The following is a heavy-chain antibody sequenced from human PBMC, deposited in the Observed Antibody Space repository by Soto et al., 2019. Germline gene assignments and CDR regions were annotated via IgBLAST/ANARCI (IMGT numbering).Heavy chain of an antibody. CDR3: AREFCSGGNCYTYYFDP. V-gene: IGHV3-74*01. J-gene: IGHJ5*02. CDR2: INTDGSNT. D-gene: IGHD2-15*01. CDR1: GLTFNRYW. Sequence: GGSLRLSCAASGLTFNRYWMHWVRHAPGKGLVWVSHINTDGSNTNYADSVKGRFTISRDNAKSTLFLQMNSLRDEDTAVYYCAREFCSGGNCYTYYFDPWGQGIPVTVSP.